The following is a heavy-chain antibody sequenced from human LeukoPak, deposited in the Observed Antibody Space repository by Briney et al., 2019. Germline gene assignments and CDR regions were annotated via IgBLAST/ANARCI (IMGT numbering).Heavy chain of an antibody. CDR3: ARRPANYGSGSYPLFDY. V-gene: IGHV2-5*02. CDR1: GFSLSTNGVG. CDR2: IYWDDDK. Sequence: SGPTLVKPTQTLTLTCTFSGFSLSTNGVGVGWIRQPPGKALEWLALIYWDDDKRYRPSLKTRLTITKDTSKNQVVLTMTNMDPVDTATYYCARRPANYGSGSYPLFDYWGQGTLVSVSS. D-gene: IGHD3-10*01. J-gene: IGHJ4*02.